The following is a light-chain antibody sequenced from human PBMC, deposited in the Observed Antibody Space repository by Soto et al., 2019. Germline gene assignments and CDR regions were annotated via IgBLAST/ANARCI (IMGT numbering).Light chain of an antibody. CDR2: DVS. V-gene: IGLV2-14*01. CDR1: SSDVGGYNY. CDR3: SSYTSSSTLDV. J-gene: IGLJ1*01. Sequence: QSALTQAASVSGFPGQSITISCPRTSSDVGGYNYVSWYQQHPGKAPKLMIYDVSNRPSGVSNRFSGSKSGNTASLTISGLQAEDEADYYCSSYTSSSTLDVFGTGTKVTVL.